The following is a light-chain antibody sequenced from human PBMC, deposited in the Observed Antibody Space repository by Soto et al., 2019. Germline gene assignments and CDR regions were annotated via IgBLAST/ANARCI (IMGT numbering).Light chain of an antibody. CDR2: KAS. CDR1: QKIDTL. Sequence: DIQMTQSPSTLSASVGDRVTITGRAIQKIDTLLACYQQKPGKAHMSMIYKASSLESWIPTRFSGSGSGTEFTLTISRLQPDDFATYYLQQYTTYPRTFGQGTKLDIK. J-gene: IGKJ2*02. CDR3: QQYTTYPRT. V-gene: IGKV1-5*03.